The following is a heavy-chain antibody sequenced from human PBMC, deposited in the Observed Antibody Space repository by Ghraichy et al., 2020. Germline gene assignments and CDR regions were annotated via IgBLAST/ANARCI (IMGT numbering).Heavy chain of an antibody. CDR2: INHSGST. CDR1: GGSFSGYY. J-gene: IGHJ6*03. V-gene: IGHV4-34*01. Sequence: SETLSLTCAVYGGSFSGYYWSWIRQPPGKGLEWIGEINHSGSTNYNPSLKSRVTISVDTSKNQFSLKLSSVTAADTAVYYCARGLYYYGSGSYFYYMDVWGKGTTVTVSS. CDR3: ARGLYYYGSGSYFYYMDV. D-gene: IGHD3-10*01.